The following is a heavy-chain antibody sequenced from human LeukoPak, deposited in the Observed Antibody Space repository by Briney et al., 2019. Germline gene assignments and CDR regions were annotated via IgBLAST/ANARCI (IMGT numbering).Heavy chain of an antibody. J-gene: IGHJ4*02. CDR1: GGSVSHTNYY. V-gene: IGHV4-39*02. Sequence: SETLSLTCTVSGGSVSHTNYYWVWIRQPPGKGLEWIGTIYYSGSTYYNPSLKSRVTISVDTSKNHFSLKLSSVTAADTAVYYCARGPTYQPIDFWGQGTLVTVSS. CDR3: ARGPTYQPIDF. D-gene: IGHD2-2*01. CDR2: IYYSGST.